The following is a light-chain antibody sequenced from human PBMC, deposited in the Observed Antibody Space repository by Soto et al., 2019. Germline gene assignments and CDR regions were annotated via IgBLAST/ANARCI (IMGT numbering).Light chain of an antibody. V-gene: IGKV3-15*01. J-gene: IGKJ4*01. CDR2: GAS. CDR1: QSVSST. CDR3: QQYNNSPRT. Sequence: EIVLTQSPATLSVSPGERATLSCRASQSVSSTLAWYQQKPGQAPRLLIHGASTRATGIPARFSGSGSGTEFTLTISSLQSEDFAVYYCQQYNNSPRTFGGGTKVDIK.